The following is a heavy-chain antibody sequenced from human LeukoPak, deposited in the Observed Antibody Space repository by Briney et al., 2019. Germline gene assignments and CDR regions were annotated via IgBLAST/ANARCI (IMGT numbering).Heavy chain of an antibody. CDR1: GGSFSGYY. V-gene: IGHV4-34*01. J-gene: IGHJ6*02. CDR3: ASVRDGMDV. CDR2: IYHSGST. Sequence: PSETLSLTCAVYGGSFSGYYWSWIRQPPGKGLEWIGEIYHSGSTNYNPSLKSRVTISVDKSKNQFSLKLSSVTAADTAVYYCASVRDGMDVWGQGTTVTVSS.